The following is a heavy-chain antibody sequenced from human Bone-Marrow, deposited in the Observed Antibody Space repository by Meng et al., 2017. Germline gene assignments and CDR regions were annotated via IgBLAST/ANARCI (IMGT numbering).Heavy chain of an antibody. CDR1: GYNFPDYY. Sequence: ASVKVSCKPSGYNFPDYYIHWVRRAPGQGLEWMGRINPKSGDTHYAQKFQARVTMTGDTSISTAYVELSGLRSDDTAMYYCARDEDISAAGNLFGDYWGQGTLVTVSS. CDR3: ARDEDISAAGNLFGDY. J-gene: IGHJ4*02. V-gene: IGHV1-2*06. D-gene: IGHD6-25*01. CDR2: INPKSGDT.